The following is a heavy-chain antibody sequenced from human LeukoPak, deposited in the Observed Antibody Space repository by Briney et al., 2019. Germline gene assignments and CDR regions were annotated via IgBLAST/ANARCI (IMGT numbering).Heavy chain of an antibody. CDR1: GGSIHSY. J-gene: IGHJ5*02. CDR3: ARDSGTTGEVKFDP. Sequence: SETLSLTCTVSGGSIHSYWSWIRQPAGKGLEWIGRISGSGTITYNPALQSRPTISIDTSKNQFSLKLMSVTAADTAVYYCARDSGTTGEVKFDPWGQGTLVTVSS. D-gene: IGHD3-10*01. V-gene: IGHV4-4*07. CDR2: ISGSGTI.